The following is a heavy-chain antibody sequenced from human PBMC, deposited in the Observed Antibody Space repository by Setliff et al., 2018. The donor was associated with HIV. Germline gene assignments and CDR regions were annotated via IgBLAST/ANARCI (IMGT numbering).Heavy chain of an antibody. CDR3: ARHPPNLDWLDP. V-gene: IGHV4-31*03. Sequence: SETLSLTCTVSGGSISSGGYYWSWIRQHPGKGLEWIGHIYYSGSSGSTYYNPSLKSRVTISVDTSKNQFSLKLSSVTAADTAVYYCARHPPNLDWLDPWGQGTLVTVSS. CDR1: GGSISSGGYY. CDR2: IYYSGSSGST. J-gene: IGHJ5*02.